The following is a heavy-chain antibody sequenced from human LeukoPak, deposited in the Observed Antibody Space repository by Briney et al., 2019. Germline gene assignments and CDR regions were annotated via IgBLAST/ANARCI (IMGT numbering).Heavy chain of an antibody. CDR3: SKDYNSPGNFDY. CDR2: IWYDGSNK. CDR1: GFTFSSYG. V-gene: IGHV3-33*06. J-gene: IGHJ4*02. Sequence: PGGSLRLSCAASGFTFSSYGMHWVRQAPGKGLEWVAVIWYDGSNKYYADSVKGRFTISRDNSKNTLYLQMNSLRAEDTAVYYCSKDYNSPGNFDYWGQGTLVTVSS. D-gene: IGHD3-10*01.